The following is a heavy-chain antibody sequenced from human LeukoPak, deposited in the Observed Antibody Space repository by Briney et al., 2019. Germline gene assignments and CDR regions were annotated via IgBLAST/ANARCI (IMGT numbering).Heavy chain of an antibody. J-gene: IGHJ6*04. V-gene: IGHV3-21*01. CDR2: ISSSSSYI. CDR3: AELGITMIGGV. D-gene: IGHD3-10*02. Sequence: PGGSLRLSCAASGFTFSSYSMNWVRQAPGKGLEWVSSISSSSSYIYYTDSVKGRFTISRDNAKNSLYLQMNSLRAEDTAVYYCAELGITMIGGVWGKGTTVTISS. CDR1: GFTFSSYS.